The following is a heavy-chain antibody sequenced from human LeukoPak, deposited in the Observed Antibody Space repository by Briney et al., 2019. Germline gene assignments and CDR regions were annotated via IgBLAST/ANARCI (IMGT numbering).Heavy chain of an antibody. J-gene: IGHJ4*02. CDR1: GFTFSSYA. D-gene: IGHD1-14*01. CDR3: VRDPQDVFQTTYLDY. V-gene: IGHV3-23*01. CDR2: ISGSGGST. Sequence: SGGSLRLSCAASGFTFSSYAMSWVRQAPGKGLEWVSAISGSGGSTYYADSVKGRFTISRDNSKNTVYLQMTSLRPEDTALYFCVRDPQDVFQTTYLDYWGQGTLVTVSS.